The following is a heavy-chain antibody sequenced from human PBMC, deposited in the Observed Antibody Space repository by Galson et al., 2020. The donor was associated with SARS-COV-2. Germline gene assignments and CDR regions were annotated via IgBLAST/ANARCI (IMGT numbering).Heavy chain of an antibody. D-gene: IGHD3-22*01. CDR3: ARGAVVDPVRMDY. Sequence: SETLSLTCSVSGVSITNSYWSWIRQSPGKGLEWLGFYYHRGVTNYNPSLKSRVTISADTSNNQFSVTLRSVTDADTAVYYCARGAVVDPVRMDYWGRGTLVTVSS. J-gene: IGHJ4*02. V-gene: IGHV4-59*01. CDR1: GVSITNSY. CDR2: YYHRGVT.